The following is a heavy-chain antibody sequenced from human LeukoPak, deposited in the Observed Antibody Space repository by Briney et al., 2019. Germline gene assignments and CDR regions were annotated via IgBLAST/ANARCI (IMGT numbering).Heavy chain of an antibody. CDR2: INPSGGRT. CDR1: GYTSTSDY. J-gene: IGHJ4*02. V-gene: IGHV1-46*01. CDR3: ARGSRFLDY. Sequence: ASVKVSCKASGYTSTSDYIHWVRQAPGQGLECLGIINPSGGRTTYGQNFQGRVTMTRDTSTSTVYMELSSLRSEDTAVYYCARGSRFLDYWGQGTLVTVSS. D-gene: IGHD3-3*01.